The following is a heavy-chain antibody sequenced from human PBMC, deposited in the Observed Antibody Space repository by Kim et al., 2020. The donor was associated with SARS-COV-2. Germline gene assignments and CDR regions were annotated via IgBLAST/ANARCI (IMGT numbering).Heavy chain of an antibody. Sequence: ASVKVSCKASGYTFTNNHMHWVRQAPGQGPEWMGIINPSGGTTAYAQKFQGRVTMTRDTSTTTDYMELSSLTSEDTAVYYCARDFAGSWTIDYWGQGTLVTVSS. CDR3: ARDFAGSWTIDY. J-gene: IGHJ4*02. CDR1: GYTFTNNH. CDR2: INPSGGTT. D-gene: IGHD2-15*01. V-gene: IGHV1-46*01.